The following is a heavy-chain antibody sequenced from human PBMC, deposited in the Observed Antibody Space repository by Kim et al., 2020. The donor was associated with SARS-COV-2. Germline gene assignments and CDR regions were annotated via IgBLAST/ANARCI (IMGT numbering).Heavy chain of an antibody. V-gene: IGHV3-11*05. CDR2: ISSSSSYT. J-gene: IGHJ2*01. CDR1: GFTFSDYY. D-gene: IGHD2-2*01. CDR3: ARDYRLGGCSSTSCSSRNWYFDL. Sequence: GGSLRLSCAASGFTFSDYYMSWIRQAPGKGLEWVSYISSSSSYTNYADSVKGRFTISRDNAKNSLYLQMNSLRAEDTAVYYCARDYRLGGCSSTSCSSRNWYFDLWGRGTLVTVSS.